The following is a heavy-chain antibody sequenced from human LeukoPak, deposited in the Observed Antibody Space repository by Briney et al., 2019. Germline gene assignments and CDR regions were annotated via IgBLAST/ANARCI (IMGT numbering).Heavy chain of an antibody. V-gene: IGHV3-20*04. J-gene: IGHJ5*02. CDR3: VRDELLNRNWFDP. CDR1: GFKFDDYG. Sequence: GGSLRLSCRGSGFKFDDYGVTWVRQAPGKGLEWVSDINWNGDSTGYAHSVRGRFTISRDNSKNSVYLQMNSLRVEDTAFYYCVRDELLNRNWFDPWGQGTLVTVSS. CDR2: INWNGDST. D-gene: IGHD3-10*01.